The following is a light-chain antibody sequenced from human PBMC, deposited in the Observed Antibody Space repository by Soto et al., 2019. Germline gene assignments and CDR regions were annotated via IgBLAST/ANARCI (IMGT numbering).Light chain of an antibody. CDR2: AAS. CDR3: QQTSGTPT. V-gene: IGKV1-39*01. Sequence: DIQPTQSPSSLSASVGDRVTITCRASQSIRSYLNWYQQKPGKAPKLLIYAASSLQTGVSSRFSGSGSGTDFTLTVSNLQPEDFATYYCQQTSGTPTFGGGTKVDIK. CDR1: QSIRSY. J-gene: IGKJ4*01.